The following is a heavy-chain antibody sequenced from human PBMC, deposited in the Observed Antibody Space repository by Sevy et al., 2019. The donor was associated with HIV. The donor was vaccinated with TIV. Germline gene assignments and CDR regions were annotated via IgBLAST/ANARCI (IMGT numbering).Heavy chain of an antibody. CDR2: ITGGSSYI. V-gene: IGHV3-21*01. J-gene: IGHJ6*02. D-gene: IGHD3-22*01. Sequence: GGSLRLSCAASGFTFSSYTMNWVRQAPGKGLEWVSSITGGSSYIYYADSVKGRFTISRDNSKNTLYLQMNSLRAEDTAVYYCARTYYYDSSGSPDGMDVWGQGTTVTVSS. CDR3: ARTYYYDSSGSPDGMDV. CDR1: GFTFSSYT.